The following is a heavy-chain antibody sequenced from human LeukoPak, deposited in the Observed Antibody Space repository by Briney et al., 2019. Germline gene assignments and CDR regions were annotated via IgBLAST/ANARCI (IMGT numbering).Heavy chain of an antibody. CDR2: ISYDGGKK. Sequence: RPGGSLRLSCAASGFTFNNHIIHWVRQAPGKGLEWVTFISYDGGKKHYADLVKGRFTISRDNSKNTVDLQMDSLRPEDTAVYHCAREASDENVRYSGNSGFDSWGQGVLVTVSP. CDR3: AREASDENVRYSGNSGFDS. D-gene: IGHD5-12*01. V-gene: IGHV3-30-3*01. CDR1: GFTFNNHI. J-gene: IGHJ4*02.